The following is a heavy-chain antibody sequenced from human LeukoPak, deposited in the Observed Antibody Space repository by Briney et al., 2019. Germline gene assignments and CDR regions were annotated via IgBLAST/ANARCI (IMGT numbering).Heavy chain of an antibody. CDR1: GFTFSSYS. D-gene: IGHD5-12*01. CDR3: ARAASGYDYPYYFDY. Sequence: GGSLRLSCAASGFTFSSYSMNWVRQAPGKGLEWVSSISSSSSYISYADSVKGRFTNSRGHGKNLPYLQMNNRGAGDMAGFYCARAASGYDYPYYFDYWGQGTLVTVSS. J-gene: IGHJ4*02. V-gene: IGHV3-21*01. CDR2: ISSSSSYI.